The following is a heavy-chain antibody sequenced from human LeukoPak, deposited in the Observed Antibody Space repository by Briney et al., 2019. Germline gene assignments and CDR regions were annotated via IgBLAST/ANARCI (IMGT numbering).Heavy chain of an antibody. J-gene: IGHJ4*02. CDR2: ISYDGSNK. CDR3: AKDGGLWVSAHWGDS. V-gene: IGHV3-30-3*01. D-gene: IGHD7-27*01. Sequence: SLRLSCAASGFTFSSYAMHWVRQAPGKGLEWVAVISYDGSNKYYADSVKGRFTVSRDDSKNTLHLQMNSLRAEDTAVYYCAKDGGLWVSAHWGDSWGRGTLVTVSS. CDR1: GFTFSSYA.